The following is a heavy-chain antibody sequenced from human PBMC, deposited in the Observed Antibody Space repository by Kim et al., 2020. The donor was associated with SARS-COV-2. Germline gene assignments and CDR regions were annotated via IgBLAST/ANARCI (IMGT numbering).Heavy chain of an antibody. CDR2: IYYSGST. D-gene: IGHD3-10*01. J-gene: IGHJ4*02. CDR1: GGSISSGGYY. Sequence: TLSLTCTVSGGSISSGGYYWSWIRQHPGKGLEWIGYIYYSGSTYYNPSLKSRVTISVDTSKNQFSLKLSSVTAADTAVYYCARSPITMVRGVGMGVERFDYWGQGTLVTVSS. V-gene: IGHV4-31*03. CDR3: ARSPITMVRGVGMGVERFDY.